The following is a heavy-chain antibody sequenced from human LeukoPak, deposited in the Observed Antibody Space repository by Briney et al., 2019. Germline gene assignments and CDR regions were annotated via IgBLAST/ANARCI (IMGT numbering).Heavy chain of an antibody. CDR3: ARDRHYYDRSGME. CDR1: GFTFSSYW. J-gene: IGHJ4*02. Sequence: GGSLRLSCAASGFTFSSYWMSWVRQAPGKGLEWVANIMQDGSEKNYVDSVKGRFTISRDNAKNSLYLQMNSLRAEDTAVYYCARDRHYYDRSGMEWGQGTLVTVSS. V-gene: IGHV3-7*01. D-gene: IGHD3-22*01. CDR2: IMQDGSEK.